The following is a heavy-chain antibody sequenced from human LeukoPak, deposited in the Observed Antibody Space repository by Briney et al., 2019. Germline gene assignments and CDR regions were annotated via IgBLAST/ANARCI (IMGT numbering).Heavy chain of an antibody. CDR3: VVANCGDNCSH. CDR1: GFTFSNYW. D-gene: IGHD2-21*02. CDR2: LNSDGSNT. J-gene: IGHJ4*02. Sequence: GGSLRLSCAASGFTFSNYWMYWVRQCPGKGLVWVARLNSDGSNTAYADSVKGRFIISRDNAKNTLYLQMYSLSVDDTAVYYCVVANCGDNCSHWGQGTLVTASS. V-gene: IGHV3-74*01.